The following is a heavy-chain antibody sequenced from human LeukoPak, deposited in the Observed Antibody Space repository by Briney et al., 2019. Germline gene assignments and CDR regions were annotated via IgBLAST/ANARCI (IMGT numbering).Heavy chain of an antibody. V-gene: IGHV3-7*03. D-gene: IGHD3-22*01. CDR3: AKVQYYYDSSGYSF. CDR2: IKPDGSEK. J-gene: IGHJ4*02. Sequence: PGGSLRLSCAASGFTFSSYWMSWVRQVPGKGLEWVANIKPDGSEKYCVGSVKGRFTIYRDNAKNSLYLQMNSLRAEDTAVYYCAKVQYYYDSSGYSFGGQGTLVTVSS. CDR1: GFTFSSYW.